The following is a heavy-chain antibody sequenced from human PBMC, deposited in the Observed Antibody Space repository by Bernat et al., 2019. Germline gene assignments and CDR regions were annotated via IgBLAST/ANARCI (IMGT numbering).Heavy chain of an antibody. CDR3: ASRKQRGWFDP. D-gene: IGHD6-25*01. Sequence: QVQLQQWGAGLLKPSETLSLTCAVYGGSFSGYYWSWIRQPPGKGLEWIGEINHSGSTNYNPSLKSRVTISVDTYKNQFSLKLSSVTAADTAVYYCASRKQRGWFDPWGQGTLVTVSS. J-gene: IGHJ5*02. CDR1: GGSFSGYY. CDR2: INHSGST. V-gene: IGHV4-34*01.